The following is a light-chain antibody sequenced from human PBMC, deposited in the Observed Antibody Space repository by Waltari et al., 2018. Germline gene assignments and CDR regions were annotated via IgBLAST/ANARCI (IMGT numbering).Light chain of an antibody. J-gene: IGKJ4*01. CDR3: HQYHNWPLT. V-gene: IGKV3-15*01. CDR1: ESVTSS. Sequence: EIVMTQSPATLSVSAGERVTLSCRARESVTSSLAWYQQRPGQAPRRLIYDASTRTTGVPARFSGSGSGTDFTLTISSLESEDFAVYYCHQYHNWPLTFGGGTKLEIK. CDR2: DAS.